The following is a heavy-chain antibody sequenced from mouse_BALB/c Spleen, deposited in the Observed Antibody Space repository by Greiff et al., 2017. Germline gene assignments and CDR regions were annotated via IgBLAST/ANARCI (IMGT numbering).Heavy chain of an antibody. V-gene: IGHV5-6-5*01. CDR1: GFTFSSYA. CDR3: ARDMDYDYDFDY. D-gene: IGHD2-4*01. J-gene: IGHJ2*01. Sequence: EVKLMESGGGLVKPGGSLKLSCAASGFTFSSYAMSWVRQTPEKRLEWVASISSGGSTYYPDSVKGRFTISRDNARNILYLQMSSLKSEDTAMYYCARDMDYDYDFDYWGQGTTLTVSS. CDR2: ISSGGST.